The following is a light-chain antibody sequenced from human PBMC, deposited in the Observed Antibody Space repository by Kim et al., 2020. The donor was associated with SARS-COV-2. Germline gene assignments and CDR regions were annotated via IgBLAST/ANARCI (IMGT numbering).Light chain of an antibody. Sequence: DIQMTQSPSSLSASVGDRVTITCRASQSIRTYLNWYQQKPGKAPNLLIYAASTLQSGVPSRFSGGGSGTYFTLTISSLQPEDFATYYCQQSHSAPLTFGPGTKVDIK. J-gene: IGKJ3*01. V-gene: IGKV1-39*01. CDR1: QSIRTY. CDR3: QQSHSAPLT. CDR2: AAS.